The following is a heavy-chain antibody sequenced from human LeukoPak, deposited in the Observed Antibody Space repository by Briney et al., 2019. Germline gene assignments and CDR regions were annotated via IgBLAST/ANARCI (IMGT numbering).Heavy chain of an antibody. V-gene: IGHV4-34*01. CDR3: ARGTSRVRDY. CDR1: GGSFSGYY. J-gene: IGHJ4*02. CDR2: INHSGST. Sequence: KPSETLSLTCAVYGGSFSGYYWSWIRQPPGKGLEWIGEINHSGSTNYNPSLKSRVTISVDTSKNQFSLKLSSVTAADTAVYYCARGTSRVRDYWGQGTLVTVSS.